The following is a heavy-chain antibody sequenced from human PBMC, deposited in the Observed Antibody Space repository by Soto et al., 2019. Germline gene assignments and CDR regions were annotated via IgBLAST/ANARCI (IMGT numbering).Heavy chain of an antibody. CDR1: GFTFTSSA. CDR3: AEGDYYGSGNPNWFDP. V-gene: IGHV1-58*01. CDR2: IVVGSGNT. J-gene: IGHJ5*02. Sequence: GASVKVSCKASGFTFTSSAVQWVRQARGQRLEWIGWIVVGSGNTNYAQKFQERVTITRDMSTSTAYMELSSLRSEDTAVYYCAEGDYYGSGNPNWFDPWGQGTLVTVSS. D-gene: IGHD3-10*01.